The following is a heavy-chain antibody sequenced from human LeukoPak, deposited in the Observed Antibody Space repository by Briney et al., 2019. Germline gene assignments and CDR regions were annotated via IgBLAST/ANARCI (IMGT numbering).Heavy chain of an antibody. CDR2: ISYDGSNK. D-gene: IGHD2-15*01. J-gene: IGHJ6*04. Sequence: GASLRLSCAASGFTFSSYGTHSARQAPGKGLECEAVISYDGSNKYYADSVKGRFTNSRDNSKNTLYLQMNSLRAEDTAVYYCATLEGYCSGGSCSRPYYYYGMDVWGKGTTVTVSS. CDR3: ATLEGYCSGGSCSRPYYYYGMDV. CDR1: GFTFSSYG. V-gene: IGHV3-30*03.